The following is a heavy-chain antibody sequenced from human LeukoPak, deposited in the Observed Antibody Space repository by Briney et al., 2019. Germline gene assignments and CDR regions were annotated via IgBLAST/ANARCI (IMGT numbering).Heavy chain of an antibody. CDR3: ARGEWELPQYFQH. D-gene: IGHD1-26*01. J-gene: IGHJ1*01. Sequence: GSSVKVFCKASGGTFSSYAISWVRQAPGQGLEWMGRIIPILGIANYAQKFQGRVTITADKSTSTAYMELSSLRSEDTAVYYCARGEWELPQYFQHWGQGTLVTVSS. CDR1: GGTFSSYA. V-gene: IGHV1-69*04. CDR2: IIPILGIA.